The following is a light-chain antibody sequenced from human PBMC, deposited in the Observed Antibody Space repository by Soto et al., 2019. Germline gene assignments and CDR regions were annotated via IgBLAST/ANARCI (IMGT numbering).Light chain of an antibody. CDR2: GAS. Sequence: EIVMTQSPATLSVSPGERATLSCRASQSVSSNLAWYQQKPGQAPRLLIYGASTRATGIPARFSGSESGTEFPLPLGSLQSEDFAVYYCQQCNDWPPITFGQGPQLQI. V-gene: IGKV3-15*01. CDR1: QSVSSN. CDR3: QQCNDWPPIT. J-gene: IGKJ2*01.